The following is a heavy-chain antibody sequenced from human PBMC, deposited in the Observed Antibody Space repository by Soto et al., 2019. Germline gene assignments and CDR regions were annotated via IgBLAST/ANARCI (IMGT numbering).Heavy chain of an antibody. CDR3: ARDMEDVVVVAATKGSYFDY. D-gene: IGHD2-15*01. Sequence: ASVKVSCKASGYTFTSYYGHWVRQAPGQGLEWMGIINPSGGSTSYAQKFQGRVTMTRDTSTSTVYMELSSLRSEDTAVYYCARDMEDVVVVAATKGSYFDYWGQGTLVTVSS. J-gene: IGHJ4*02. V-gene: IGHV1-46*03. CDR1: GYTFTSYY. CDR2: INPSGGST.